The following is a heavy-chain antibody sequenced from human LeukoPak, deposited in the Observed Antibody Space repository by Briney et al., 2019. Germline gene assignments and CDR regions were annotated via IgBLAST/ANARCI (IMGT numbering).Heavy chain of an antibody. Sequence: GGSLRLSCAGSGFTFSSYPMSWVRQAPAKGLQWVSAISGGGGSAYYADSVKGRFTISRDNSKGTLYLQMHSLRAEDTAIYYCAARPLMPPRFDYWGQGTLVTVSS. CDR3: AARPLMPPRFDY. D-gene: IGHD2-2*01. V-gene: IGHV3-23*01. J-gene: IGHJ4*02. CDR1: GFTFSSYP. CDR2: ISGGGGSA.